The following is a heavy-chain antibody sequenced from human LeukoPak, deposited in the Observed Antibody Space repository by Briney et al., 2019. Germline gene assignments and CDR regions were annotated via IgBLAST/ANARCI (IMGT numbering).Heavy chain of an antibody. CDR2: INPNSGGT. CDR3: ATAAFPGYEAFDI. Sequence: GASVKVSCKASGYTFTGYYMHWVRQAPGQGLEWMGRINPNSGGTNYAQKFQGRVTMTRDTSISTAYMELSRLRSDDTAVYYCATAAFPGYEAFDIWGQGTMVTVSS. V-gene: IGHV1-2*06. J-gene: IGHJ3*02. CDR1: GYTFTGYY. D-gene: IGHD2-15*01.